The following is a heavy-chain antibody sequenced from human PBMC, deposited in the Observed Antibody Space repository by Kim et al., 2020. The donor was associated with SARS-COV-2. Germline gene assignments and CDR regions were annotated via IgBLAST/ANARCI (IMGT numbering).Heavy chain of an antibody. CDR2: IWSDGSNA. Sequence: GGSLRLSCVGSGFTFSDYGLNWVRQAPGKGLDWVAGIWSDGSNAHYGDSVKGRFTISRDDSKNTLYLQMNSLRVEDTAVYYCARAYDFGDLQFDYWGQGSLVTVSS. CDR3: ARAYDFGDLQFDY. D-gene: IGHD4-17*01. J-gene: IGHJ4*02. V-gene: IGHV3-33*01. CDR1: GFTFSDYG.